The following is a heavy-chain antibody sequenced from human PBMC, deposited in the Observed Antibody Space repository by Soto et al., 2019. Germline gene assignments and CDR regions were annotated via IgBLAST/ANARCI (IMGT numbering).Heavy chain of an antibody. Sequence: QAQLVQSGAEVKKPGASVKVSCKTSGYTFTTFGVSWLRQAPGQGLEWMGWILTSSGATLYAQTFQGRITMTTDTSTSTAYMERGSLRSNDTAVYYCGTDPTGGADWFAPWGQGTLVTVSS. CDR3: GTDPTGGADWFAP. CDR2: ILTSSGAT. CDR1: GYTFTTFG. J-gene: IGHJ5*02. V-gene: IGHV1-18*01. D-gene: IGHD3-10*01.